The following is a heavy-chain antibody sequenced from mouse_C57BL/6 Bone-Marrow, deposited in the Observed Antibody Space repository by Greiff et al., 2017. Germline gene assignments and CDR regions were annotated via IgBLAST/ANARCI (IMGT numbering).Heavy chain of an antibody. CDR3: TGGDGYFDV. Sequence: EVQLVESGGGLVQPGGSMKLSCVASGFTFSNYWMNWVRQSPGKGLEWVAQIRLKSDNYATHYAESVKGRFTISRDDSKSSVYLQMNNLRAEDTGIYYCTGGDGYFDVWGTGTTVTVSS. CDR2: IRLKSDNYAT. V-gene: IGHV6-3*01. J-gene: IGHJ1*03. CDR1: GFTFSNYW. D-gene: IGHD3-3*01.